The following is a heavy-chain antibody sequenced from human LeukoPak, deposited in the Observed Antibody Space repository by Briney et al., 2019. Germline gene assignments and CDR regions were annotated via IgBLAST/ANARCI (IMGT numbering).Heavy chain of an antibody. D-gene: IGHD7-27*01. V-gene: IGHV3-23*01. J-gene: IGHJ4*02. Sequence: PGGSLRLSCTASGFTFSSYTMSWVRQAPGKGLKWVSTITTGGPSTYYADSVKGRFTVSRDDSKNTLYLQMNSLRAEDTAVYYCAKDGGLWVSAHWGDSWGRGTLVTVSS. CDR3: AKDGGLWVSAHWGDS. CDR1: GFTFSSYT. CDR2: ITTGGPST.